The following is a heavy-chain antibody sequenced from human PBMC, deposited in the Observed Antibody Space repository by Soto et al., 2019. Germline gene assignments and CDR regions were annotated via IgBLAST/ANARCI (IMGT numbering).Heavy chain of an antibody. CDR3: ARFLWDCSGGSCYPGSHYYGMDV. CDR1: GGTFSSYA. D-gene: IGHD2-15*01. Sequence: SVKVSCKASGGTFSSYAISWVRQAPGQGLEWMGGIIPIFGTANYAQKFQGRVTITEDKSTSTAYMELSSLRSEDTAVYYCARFLWDCSGGSCYPGSHYYGMDVWGQGTTVTVSS. J-gene: IGHJ6*02. CDR2: IIPIFGTA. V-gene: IGHV1-69*06.